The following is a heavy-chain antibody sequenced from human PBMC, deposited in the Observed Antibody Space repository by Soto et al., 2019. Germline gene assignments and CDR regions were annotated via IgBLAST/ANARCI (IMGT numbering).Heavy chain of an antibody. D-gene: IGHD3-22*01. Sequence: GSLRRACSASGCTFSSYAMNWVRQAPGKGLEWVSAISGSGGSTYYADSVKGRFTISRDNSKNTLYLQMNSLRAEDTAVYYSAKTTGYYDSSGYFNWFDPWGQGTPVTVSS. CDR3: AKTTGYYDSSGYFNWFDP. CDR2: ISGSGGST. V-gene: IGHV3-23*01. CDR1: GCTFSSYA. J-gene: IGHJ5*02.